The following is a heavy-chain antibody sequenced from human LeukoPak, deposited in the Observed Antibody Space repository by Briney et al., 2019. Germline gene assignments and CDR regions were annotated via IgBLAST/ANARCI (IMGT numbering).Heavy chain of an antibody. V-gene: IGHV1-2*02. D-gene: IGHD3-22*01. CDR2: INPNSGGT. CDR1: GYTFTSYY. Sequence: ASVKVSCKASGYTFTSYYMHWVRQAPGQGLEWMGWINPNSGGTNYAQKFQGRVTMTRDTSISTAYMELSRLRSDDTAVYYCARAATTMIVVVTAFDYWGQGTLVTVSS. CDR3: ARAATTMIVVVTAFDY. J-gene: IGHJ4*02.